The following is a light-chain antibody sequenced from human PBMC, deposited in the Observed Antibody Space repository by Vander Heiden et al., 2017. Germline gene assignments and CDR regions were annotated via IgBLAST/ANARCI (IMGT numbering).Light chain of an antibody. CDR1: SSDVGGYNY. Sequence: QSALTQPASVSGSPGQSITISCTGTSSDVGGYNYVSWYQQHPGKAPKLMIYEGSKRPAGVSNRFSGSKSGNTASLTISGRQAEDEADYYCSSDTSSSTLVFGTGTKVTVL. CDR2: EGS. V-gene: IGLV2-14*01. CDR3: SSDTSSSTLV. J-gene: IGLJ1*01.